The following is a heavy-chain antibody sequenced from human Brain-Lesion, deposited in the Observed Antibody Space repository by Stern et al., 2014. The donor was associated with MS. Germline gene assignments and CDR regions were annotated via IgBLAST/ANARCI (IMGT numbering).Heavy chain of an antibody. CDR2: ISWNSGTI. Sequence: QLVESGGDLVQPGRSLRLSCAAFGFTFDDYAMHWVRQGPGKGLEGVAGISWNSGTIGYADSVKGRFTTSRDNAYSSLYLQMNSLRPEDTALYYCARDITGSSAYFAYWGQGTLVTVSS. J-gene: IGHJ4*02. D-gene: IGHD1-14*01. CDR3: ARDITGSSAYFAY. CDR1: GFTFDDYA. V-gene: IGHV3-9*01.